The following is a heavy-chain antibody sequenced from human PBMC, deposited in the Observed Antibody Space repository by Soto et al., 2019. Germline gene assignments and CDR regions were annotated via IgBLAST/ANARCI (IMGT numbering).Heavy chain of an antibody. CDR3: ARATYYYDSSGYSDRVLDY. CDR1: GGSISSGGYY. D-gene: IGHD3-22*01. J-gene: IGHJ4*02. CDR2: IYYSGTT. V-gene: IGHV4-31*03. Sequence: SETLSLTCTVSGGSISSGGYYWSWIRQHPGKGLEWIGYIYYSGTTYYNPSLKSRVTISVDTSKNQFSLNLNSVTAADTAVYYCARATYYYDSSGYSDRVLDYWGQGTLVTVS.